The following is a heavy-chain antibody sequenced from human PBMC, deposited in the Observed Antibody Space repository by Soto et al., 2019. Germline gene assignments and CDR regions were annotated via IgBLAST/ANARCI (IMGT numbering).Heavy chain of an antibody. Sequence: QVQLVQSGAEVKKPGASVKVSCSASGYTFTTYGISWLRQAPGQGPEWMGWISAYNGSTKYAQKLHDRVTMTIDTSTSTAYMELRSLTSDDTAVYYCARDAPRGSSLNRWGYWGQGTLVTVSS. J-gene: IGHJ4*02. D-gene: IGHD6-13*01. CDR2: ISAYNGST. V-gene: IGHV1-18*01. CDR1: GYTFTTYG. CDR3: ARDAPRGSSLNRWGY.